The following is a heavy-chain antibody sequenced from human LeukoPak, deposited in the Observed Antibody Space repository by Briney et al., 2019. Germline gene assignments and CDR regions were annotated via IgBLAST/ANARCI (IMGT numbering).Heavy chain of an antibody. V-gene: IGHV3-9*01. CDR3: ARAIGVTCISTSCYSFDY. J-gene: IGHJ4*02. Sequence: PGGSLRLSCAASGFIFDDYAIHWVRQAPGKGLEWVSGISWNSGSIAYADSVKGRFTISRDNAKNSLYLQMNSLRAEDTALYYCARAIGVTCISTSCYSFDYWGQGTLSPSPQ. D-gene: IGHD2-2*02. CDR1: GFIFDDYA. CDR2: ISWNSGSI.